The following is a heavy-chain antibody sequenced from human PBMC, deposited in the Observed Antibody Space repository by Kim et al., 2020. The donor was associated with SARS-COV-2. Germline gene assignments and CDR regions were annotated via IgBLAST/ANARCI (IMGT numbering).Heavy chain of an antibody. Sequence: ASVKVSCKASGYTFTGYYMHWVRQAPGQGLEWMGWINPNSGGTNYAQKFQGWVTMTRDTSISTAYMELSRLRSDDTAVYYCARDGSHSGSYYKGGLELDYWGQGTLVTVSS. V-gene: IGHV1-2*04. CDR3: ARDGSHSGSYYKGGLELDY. CDR1: GYTFTGYY. CDR2: INPNSGGT. D-gene: IGHD3-10*01. J-gene: IGHJ4*02.